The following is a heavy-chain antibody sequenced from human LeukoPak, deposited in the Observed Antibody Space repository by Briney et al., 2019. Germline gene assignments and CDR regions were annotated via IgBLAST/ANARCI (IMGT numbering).Heavy chain of an antibody. Sequence: GRSLRLSCAASGFTFDDYAMHWVRQAPGKGLEWVSGIIWNSGSIGYADSVKGRFTISRGNAKNSLYLQMNSLRAEDTAVYYCAREEQSLYCGGGSCYELHDDEVSEYWGQGTVVTVSS. CDR2: IIWNSGSI. V-gene: IGHV3-9*01. CDR1: GFTFDDYA. D-gene: IGHD2-15*01. J-gene: IGHJ4*02. CDR3: AREEQSLYCGGGSCYELHDDEVSEY.